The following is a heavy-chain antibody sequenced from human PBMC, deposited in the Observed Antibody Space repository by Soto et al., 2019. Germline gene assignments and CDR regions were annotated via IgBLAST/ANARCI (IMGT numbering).Heavy chain of an antibody. J-gene: IGHJ4*02. CDR3: ARGRQWLVRHYFDY. V-gene: IGHV4-34*01. D-gene: IGHD6-19*01. CDR2: INHSGST. CDR1: GGSFSGYY. Sequence: SETLSLTCAVYGGSFSGYYWSWIRQPPGKGLEWIGEINHSGSTNYNPSLKSRVTISVDTSKNQFSLKLSSVTAADTAVYYCARGRQWLVRHYFDYWGQGTLVTVSS.